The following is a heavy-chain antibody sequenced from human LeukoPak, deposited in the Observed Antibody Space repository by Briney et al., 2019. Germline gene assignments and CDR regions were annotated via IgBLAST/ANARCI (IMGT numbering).Heavy chain of an antibody. V-gene: IGHV4-34*01. J-gene: IGHJ6*02. Sequence: SETLSLTCAVYGGSFSGYYWSWIRQPPGKGPEWIGEINHSGSTNYNPSLKSRVTISVDTSKNQFSLKLSSVTAADTAVYYCARGRYYDSSGYYSYYYYGMDVWGQGTTVTVSS. CDR2: INHSGST. CDR3: ARGRYYDSSGYYSYYYYGMDV. D-gene: IGHD3-22*01. CDR1: GGSFSGYY.